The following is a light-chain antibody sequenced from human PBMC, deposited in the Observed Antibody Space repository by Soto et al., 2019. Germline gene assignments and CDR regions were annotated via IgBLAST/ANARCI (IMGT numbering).Light chain of an antibody. CDR3: HQYDDWPPVT. J-gene: IGKJ4*01. V-gene: IGKV3-15*01. CDR2: DAS. CDR1: QSVSSN. Sequence: EIVLTQSPASLSASPGESTTLSCRASQSVSSNLAWYQQKPGQAPRLLIYDASTRATGIPARFSGFGSGTEFTLTISSLQSEDFAVYYCHQYDDWPPVTFGGGTKV.